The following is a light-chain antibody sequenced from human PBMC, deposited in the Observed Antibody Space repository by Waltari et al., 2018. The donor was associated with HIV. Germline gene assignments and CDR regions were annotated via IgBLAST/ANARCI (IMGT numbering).Light chain of an antibody. CDR2: DVS. CDR3: SSYTSSSTPVV. J-gene: IGLJ2*01. Sequence: QSALTQPASVSGSPGPSITISCTGTSRDIGTYNSVYWYQQPPGKAPKLMIYDVSNRPSGVSNRFSGSKSGNTASLTISGLQAEDEADYYCSSYTSSSTPVVFGGGTKLTVL. V-gene: IGLV2-14*01. CDR1: SRDIGTYNS.